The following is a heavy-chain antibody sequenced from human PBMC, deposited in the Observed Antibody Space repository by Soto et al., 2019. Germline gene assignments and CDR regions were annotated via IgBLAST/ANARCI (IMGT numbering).Heavy chain of an antibody. CDR1: GGSISRGDYY. Sequence: PSETLSLTCTVSGGSISRGDYYWSWIRQPPGKGLEWIGYIYYSGSTYYNPSLKSRVTISVDTSKNQFSLKLSSVTAADTAVYYCARVKSGLRISMVWGVSTTSNWFDPWGHGTLVTVSS. V-gene: IGHV4-30-4*01. J-gene: IGHJ5*02. CDR3: ARVKSGLRISMVWGVSTTSNWFDP. D-gene: IGHD3-10*01. CDR2: IYYSGST.